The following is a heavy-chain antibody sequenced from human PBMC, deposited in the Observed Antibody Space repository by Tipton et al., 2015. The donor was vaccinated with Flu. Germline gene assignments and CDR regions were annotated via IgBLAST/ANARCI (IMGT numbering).Heavy chain of an antibody. J-gene: IGHJ4*02. V-gene: IGHV1-69*01. D-gene: IGHD6-19*01. CDR1: GGIFNIYG. CDR2: IIPVTDVK. CDR3: ARVIIGQWLFADN. Sequence: QVQLVQSGAEVKKPGSSVRVSCKAPGGIFNIYGISWVRQAPGQGLEWMGGIIPVTDVKKYAQKFQDRVSFTADESTTTAYMELRDLNSEDTAVYYCARVIIGQWLFADNWGQGTLVKVSS.